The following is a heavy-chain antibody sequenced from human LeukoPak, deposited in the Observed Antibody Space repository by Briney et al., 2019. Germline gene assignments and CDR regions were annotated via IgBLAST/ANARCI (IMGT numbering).Heavy chain of an antibody. CDR3: AKDWGNWGYGYYFDH. CDR1: GFTFRTYG. V-gene: IGHV3-30*18. CDR2: ISYDGNDK. Sequence: GRSLRLSCAASGFTFRTYGMHWVRQAPGKGLEWVAVISYDGNDKYYADSVKGRFTISRDNSKNTLYLEMNSLRPEGTAIYYCAKDWGNWGYGYYFDHWGQGTLVTVSS. J-gene: IGHJ4*02. D-gene: IGHD7-27*01.